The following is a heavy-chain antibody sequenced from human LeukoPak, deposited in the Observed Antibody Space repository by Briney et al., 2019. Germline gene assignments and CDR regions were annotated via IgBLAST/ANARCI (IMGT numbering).Heavy chain of an antibody. CDR2: IKQDGSEK. CDR3: ARLLTYYYIYYYYYMDV. D-gene: IGHD3-10*01. J-gene: IGHJ6*03. Sequence: PGGSLRLSCAASGFTFSSYWMSWVRQAPGKGLEWVANIKQDGSEKYYVDSVKGRFTISRDNAKNSLYLQMNSLGAEDTAVYYCARLLTYYYIYYYYYMDVWGKGTTVTVSS. CDR1: GFTFSSYW. V-gene: IGHV3-7*01.